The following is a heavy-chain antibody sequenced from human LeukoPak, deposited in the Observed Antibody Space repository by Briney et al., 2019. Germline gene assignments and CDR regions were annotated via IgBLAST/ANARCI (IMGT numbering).Heavy chain of an antibody. CDR3: ARLSRTVALDY. CDR2: IYYSGST. D-gene: IGHD6-19*01. Sequence: SETLSLTCTVSGGSISSYYWSWIRQPAGKGLEWIGYIYYSGSTDYNPSLKSRVTISVDTSKNQFSLKLSSVTAADTAVYYCARLSRTVALDYWGQGTLVTVSS. V-gene: IGHV4-59*08. J-gene: IGHJ4*02. CDR1: GGSISSYY.